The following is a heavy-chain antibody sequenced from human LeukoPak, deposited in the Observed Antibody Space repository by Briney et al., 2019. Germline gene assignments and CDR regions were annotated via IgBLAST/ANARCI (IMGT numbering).Heavy chain of an antibody. Sequence: SETLSLTCTVSGGSISIYYWSWIRQPPGKGLEWIWYIYYSGSTNYNPSLKRRVTILVEKFKNQLSLKLSSVTAAETAVYYCGRIPYYDSSGPDDAFDIWGQGTMVTASS. J-gene: IGHJ3*02. CDR1: GGSISIYY. V-gene: IGHV4-59*01. CDR3: GRIPYYDSSGPDDAFDI. CDR2: IYYSGST. D-gene: IGHD3-22*01.